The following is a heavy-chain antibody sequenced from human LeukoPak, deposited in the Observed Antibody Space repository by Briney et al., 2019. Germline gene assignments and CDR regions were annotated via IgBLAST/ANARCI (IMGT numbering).Heavy chain of an antibody. D-gene: IGHD3-22*01. J-gene: IGHJ3*02. CDR1: GGSISSYY. CDR3: ATSYYDSSGYYYEDAFDI. V-gene: IGHV4-4*07. Sequence: SETLSLTCTVSGGSISSYYWSWIRQPAGKGLEWIGRIYTSGSTNYNPSLKSRVTMSVDTSKNQFSLKLSSVTAADTAVYYCATSYYDSSGYYYEDAFDIWGQGTMVTVSS. CDR2: IYTSGST.